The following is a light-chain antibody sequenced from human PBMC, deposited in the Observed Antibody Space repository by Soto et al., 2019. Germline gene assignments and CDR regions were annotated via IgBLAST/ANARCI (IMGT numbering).Light chain of an antibody. Sequence: DIQMTQSPSTLSASVGDSVTITCRASQNVNNWVAWYQQKPGKAPRFLIYDASSLESGVPSRFSGSGSGTDFTLTISSLQPDDFATYYCQRYNSYSRTFGQATKVEIK. CDR1: QNVNNW. V-gene: IGKV1-5*01. J-gene: IGKJ1*01. CDR3: QRYNSYSRT. CDR2: DAS.